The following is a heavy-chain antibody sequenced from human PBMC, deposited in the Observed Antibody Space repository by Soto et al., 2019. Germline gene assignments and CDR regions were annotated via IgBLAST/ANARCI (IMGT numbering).Heavy chain of an antibody. CDR3: AKPIRRVSTVTNDYPDFDY. D-gene: IGHD4-17*01. CDR2: ISGSGGST. J-gene: IGHJ4*02. CDR1: GFTFSSYA. Sequence: GGSLRLSCAASGFTFSSYAMSWVRQAPGKGLEWVSAISGSGGSTYYADSVKGRFTISRDNSKNTLYLQMNSLRAEDTAVYYCAKPIRRVSTVTNDYPDFDYWGQGTLVTVSS. V-gene: IGHV3-23*01.